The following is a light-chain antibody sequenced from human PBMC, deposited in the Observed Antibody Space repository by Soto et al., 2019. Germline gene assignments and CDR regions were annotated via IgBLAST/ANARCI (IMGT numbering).Light chain of an antibody. Sequence: AIQMTQSPSSLSASVGDRVTITCRASQGIRNDLGWYQQKPGKAPKLLIYAASSLETGVPSRFSGSGSGTDCTLTISSLQPEDFANYYCLQDYIYTPTFGQGTKLEIK. J-gene: IGKJ2*01. CDR1: QGIRND. CDR3: LQDYIYTPT. CDR2: AAS. V-gene: IGKV1-6*01.